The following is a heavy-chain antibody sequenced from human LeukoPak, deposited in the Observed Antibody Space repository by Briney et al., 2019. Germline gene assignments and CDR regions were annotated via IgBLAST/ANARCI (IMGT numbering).Heavy chain of an antibody. CDR3: ARDSDSSGWLDYYMDV. CDR2: MNPNSGNT. D-gene: IGHD6-19*01. Sequence: GASVKVSCKASGYTFTSYDINWVRQATGQGLEWMGWMNPNSGNTGYAQKFQGRVTITRNTSISTAYMELSSLRSEDTAVYYCARDSDSSGWLDYYMDVWGKGTTVTISS. CDR1: GYTFTSYD. V-gene: IGHV1-8*03. J-gene: IGHJ6*03.